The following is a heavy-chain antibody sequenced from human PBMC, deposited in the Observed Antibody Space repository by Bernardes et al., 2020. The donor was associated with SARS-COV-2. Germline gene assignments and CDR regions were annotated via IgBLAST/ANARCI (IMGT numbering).Heavy chain of an antibody. CDR1: GFSLSNARMG. D-gene: IGHD5-18*01. V-gene: IGHV2-26*01. CDR3: ARILLQSPYSYGRPYYYYGMDV. J-gene: IGHJ6*02. CDR2: IFSNDEK. Sequence: SGPTLVKPTETLTLTCTVSGFSLSNARMGVSWIRQPPGKALEWLAHIFSNDEKSYSTSLKSRLTISKDTSKSQVVLTMTNMDPVDTATYYCARILLQSPYSYGRPYYYYGMDVWGQGTTVTVSS.